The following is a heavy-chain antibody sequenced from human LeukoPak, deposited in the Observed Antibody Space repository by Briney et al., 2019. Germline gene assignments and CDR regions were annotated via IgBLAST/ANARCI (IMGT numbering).Heavy chain of an antibody. J-gene: IGHJ4*02. D-gene: IGHD6-19*01. Sequence: PGRSLRLSCAASGFTFSSYGMHWVRQDPGKGLEWVAVIWYDGSNKYYADSVKGRFTISRDNSKNTLYLQMNSLRAEDTAVYYCARDPWSGGGWFGYWGQGTLVTVSS. CDR3: ARDPWSGGGWFGY. V-gene: IGHV3-33*01. CDR1: GFTFSSYG. CDR2: IWYDGSNK.